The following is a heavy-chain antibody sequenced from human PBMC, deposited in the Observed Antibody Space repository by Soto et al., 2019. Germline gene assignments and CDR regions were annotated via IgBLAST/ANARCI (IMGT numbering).Heavy chain of an antibody. J-gene: IGHJ4*02. D-gene: IGHD2-2*01. V-gene: IGHV1-18*04. CDR3: ARVQRDNILVVEAAPDH. CDR1: GYTFTSHT. CDR2: ISTYNGKT. Sequence: XSVKVYCNASGYTFTSHTIGLVRQAPGQGLECMGRISTYNGKTNYAQTLQGRVTMTTDTSTSTAYMELKSLRSDDTAVYYCARVQRDNILVVEAAPDHWGQGTLVTVSS.